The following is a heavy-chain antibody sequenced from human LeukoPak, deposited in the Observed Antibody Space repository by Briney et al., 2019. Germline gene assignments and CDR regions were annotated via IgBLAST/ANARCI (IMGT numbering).Heavy chain of an antibody. J-gene: IGHJ4*02. Sequence: GGSLRLSCAASGFTFSTYTMNWVRQAPGKGLEWVSSISSGGSHIYYADSVKGRFTISRDKARNSLYLQMNSLRAEDTAVYYCARDLWQQCLDYWGQGTLVIVSS. CDR3: ARDLWQQCLDY. CDR2: ISSGGSHI. CDR1: GFTFSTYT. D-gene: IGHD6-13*01. V-gene: IGHV3-21*01.